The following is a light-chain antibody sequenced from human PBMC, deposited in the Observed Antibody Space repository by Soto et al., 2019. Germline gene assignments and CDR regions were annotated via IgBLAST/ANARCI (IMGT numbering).Light chain of an antibody. J-gene: IGKJ4*01. CDR3: QKYNSAPPLT. CDR2: AAS. Sequence: DIQMTQSPSSLSASVGDRVTITCRASQGISNYLAWYQQKQGKVPKLLIYAASTLQSEVPSRFSGSRTGTNFTLTISSLQPEDVATYYCQKYNSAPPLTLGGGTKVDIK. CDR1: QGISNY. V-gene: IGKV1-27*01.